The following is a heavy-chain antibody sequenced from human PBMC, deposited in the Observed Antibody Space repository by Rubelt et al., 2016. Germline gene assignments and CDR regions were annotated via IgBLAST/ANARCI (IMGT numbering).Heavy chain of an antibody. CDR3: AHGYTSSWYAFFQH. D-gene: IGHD6-13*01. J-gene: IGHJ1*01. CDR2: IFSNDEK. CDR1: GFSLSNDRMA. V-gene: IGHV2-26*01. Sequence: QVTLKESGPVLVKPTETLTLTCTVSGFSLSNDRMAVSWIRQPPGKALEWLAHIFSNDEKSYNTALKSRLPISEDTSKSQVVLTMTNLDPVDTATYYCAHGYTSSWYAFFQHWGQGTLVTVSS.